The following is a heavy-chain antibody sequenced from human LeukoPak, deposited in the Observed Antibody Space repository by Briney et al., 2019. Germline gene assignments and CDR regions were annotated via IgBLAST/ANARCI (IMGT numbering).Heavy chain of an antibody. V-gene: IGHV1-18*01. CDR2: VSTYNGNR. Sequence: ASVKVSCTASGYTFSSYGISWVRQAPGQGLEWMGWVSTYNGNRNYAQKLHSRVTMTTDTSTSTDFMEQRSLGSDDTAEYYWARTPYYYDSSGYYDYWGQGTLVTVSS. CDR1: GYTFSSYG. D-gene: IGHD3-22*01. CDR3: ARTPYYYDSSGYYDY. J-gene: IGHJ4*02.